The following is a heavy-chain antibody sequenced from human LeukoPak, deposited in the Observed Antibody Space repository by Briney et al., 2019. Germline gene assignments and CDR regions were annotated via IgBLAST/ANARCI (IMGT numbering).Heavy chain of an antibody. CDR1: GGTFSSYA. D-gene: IGHD3-3*01. Sequence: GASVTVSCTASGGTFSSYAISWVRQAPGQGLEWMGGIIPIFGTANYAQKFQGRVTITADESTSTAYMELSSLRSEDTAVYYCARDSASDFWSGTNWFDPWGQGTLVTVSS. V-gene: IGHV1-69*13. CDR3: ARDSASDFWSGTNWFDP. J-gene: IGHJ5*02. CDR2: IIPIFGTA.